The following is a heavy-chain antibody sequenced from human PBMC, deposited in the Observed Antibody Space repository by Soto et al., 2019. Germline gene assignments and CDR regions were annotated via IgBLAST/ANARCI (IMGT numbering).Heavy chain of an antibody. D-gene: IGHD3-22*01. CDR2: ISYDGSNK. Sequence: QAGGSLRLSCAASGFTFSSYGMHWVRQAPGKGLEWVAVISYDGSNKYYADSVKGRFTISRDNSKNTLYLQMNSLRAEDTAVYYCAKGSDTMIVEDPQSDLGPRELDYWGQGTLVTVSS. J-gene: IGHJ4*02. CDR3: AKGSDTMIVEDPQSDLGPRELDY. V-gene: IGHV3-30*18. CDR1: GFTFSSYG.